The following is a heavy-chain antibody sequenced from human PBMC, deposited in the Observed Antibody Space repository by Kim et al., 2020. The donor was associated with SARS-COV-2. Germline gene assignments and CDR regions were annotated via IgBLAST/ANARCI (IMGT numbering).Heavy chain of an antibody. D-gene: IGHD2-2*01. J-gene: IGHJ5*02. CDR2: IYPGDSDT. Sequence: GESLKISCKGSGYSFTSYWIGWVRQMPGKGLEWMGIIYPGDSDTRYSPSFQGQVTISADKSISTAYLQWSSLKASDTAMYYCAVIRLPGLGYNWFDPWGQGTLVTVSS. V-gene: IGHV5-51*01. CDR1: GYSFTSYW. CDR3: AVIRLPGLGYNWFDP.